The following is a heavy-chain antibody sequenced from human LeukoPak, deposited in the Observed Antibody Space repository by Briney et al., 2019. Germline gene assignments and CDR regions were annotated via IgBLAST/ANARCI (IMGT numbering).Heavy chain of an antibody. D-gene: IGHD3-10*01. CDR3: ARDSGTTGEVKFDP. CDR2: IYYSGST. J-gene: IGHJ5*02. Sequence: SSETLSLTCTVSGGSISSYYWSWIRQPPGKGLEWIGYIYYSGSTNYNPSLKSRVTMSVDTSKNQFSLKVTSVTAADTAVYYCARDSGTTGEVKFDPWGQGTLVTVSS. CDR1: GGSISSYY. V-gene: IGHV4-59*12.